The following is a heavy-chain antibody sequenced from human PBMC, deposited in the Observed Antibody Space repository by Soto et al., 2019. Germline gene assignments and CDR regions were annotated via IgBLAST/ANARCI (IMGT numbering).Heavy chain of an antibody. V-gene: IGHV1-69*13. CDR1: GGTFSSYA. J-gene: IGHJ6*02. CDR3: ASACTSTRCHYYYYGMDV. D-gene: IGHD2-2*01. CDR2: IIPIFGTA. Sequence: SVKVSCKASGGTFSSYAISWVRRAPGQGLEWMGGIIPIFGTANYAQKFQGRVTITADESTSTAYMELSSLRSEDTAVYYCASACTSTRCHYYYYGMDVWGQGTTVTVSS.